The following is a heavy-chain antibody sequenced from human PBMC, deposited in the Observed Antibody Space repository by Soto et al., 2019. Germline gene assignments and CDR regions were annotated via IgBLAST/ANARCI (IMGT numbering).Heavy chain of an antibody. V-gene: IGHV4-59*01. J-gene: IGHJ4*02. Sequence: PSETLSLTCTVSGDSISAYSWSWVRQLPGKGLEWIGNIHYNGNTKYIPSLKSRVSMSVDTSKNQFSLRLISVTAADTAKYFCAREGNLGRWLQPLDFWGQGTLVTVSS. CDR3: AREGNLGRWLQPLDF. D-gene: IGHD5-12*01. CDR1: GDSISAYS. CDR2: IHYNGNT.